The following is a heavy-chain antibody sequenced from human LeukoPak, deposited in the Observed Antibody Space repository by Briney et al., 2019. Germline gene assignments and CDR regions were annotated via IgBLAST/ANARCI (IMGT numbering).Heavy chain of an antibody. CDR3: ARHTYGGNSKWFDP. CDR1: GYSISSDYY. J-gene: IGHJ5*02. D-gene: IGHD4-23*01. Sequence: QPSETLSLTCAVSGYSISSDYYCGWLRQPPGKGLEWIGTIYHSGTTYYNLSLKSRVTISVDTSKNQFSLKLSSVTAADTAVYYCARHTYGGNSKWFDPWGQGTLVTVSS. V-gene: IGHV4-38-2*01. CDR2: IYHSGTT.